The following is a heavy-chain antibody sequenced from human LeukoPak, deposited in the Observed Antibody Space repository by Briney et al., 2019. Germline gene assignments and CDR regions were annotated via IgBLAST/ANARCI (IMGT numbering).Heavy chain of an antibody. CDR3: ARHLYFYGSGSRYFDS. V-gene: IGHV4-59*08. D-gene: IGHD3-10*01. CDR1: GGSITNYY. J-gene: IGHJ4*02. Sequence: SETLSLTCTVSGGSITNYYWSWIRQPPGKGLEWIGYIHNGGSTNHDPSLRSRVTMSVDTSKNQLSLQLFSVTAADTAVYYCARHLYFYGSGSRYFDSWGQGTLVTVSS. CDR2: IHNGGST.